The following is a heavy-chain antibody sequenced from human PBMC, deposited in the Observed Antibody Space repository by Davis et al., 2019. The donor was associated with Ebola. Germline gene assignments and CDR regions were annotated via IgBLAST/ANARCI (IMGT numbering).Heavy chain of an antibody. CDR2: ISVSGGVT. D-gene: IGHD4-17*01. CDR3: ARHVNGDFWYFDL. Sequence: GESLKISCADSVITFSSYAMTWVRQAPGKGLEWVSAISVSGGVTYYADSVKGRFTISRDNSKKTMYLQMSTLRAEDTAVYYCARHVNGDFWYFDLWGRGTRVTVSS. J-gene: IGHJ2*01. CDR1: VITFSSYA. V-gene: IGHV3-23*01.